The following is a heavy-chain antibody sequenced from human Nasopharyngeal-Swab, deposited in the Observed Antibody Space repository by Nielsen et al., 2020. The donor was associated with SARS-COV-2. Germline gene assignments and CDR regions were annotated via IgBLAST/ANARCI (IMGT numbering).Heavy chain of an antibody. CDR1: GYTFTSYY. CDR3: ARMLRYFDWLSKYGMDV. J-gene: IGHJ6*02. D-gene: IGHD3-9*01. CDR2: INPSGGST. V-gene: IGHV1-46*01. Sequence: ASVKVSCKASGYTFTSYYMHWVRQVPGQGLEWMGIINPSGGSTSYAQKFQGRVTMTRDTSTSTVYMELSSLRSEDTAVYYCARMLRYFDWLSKYGMDVWGQGTTVTVSS.